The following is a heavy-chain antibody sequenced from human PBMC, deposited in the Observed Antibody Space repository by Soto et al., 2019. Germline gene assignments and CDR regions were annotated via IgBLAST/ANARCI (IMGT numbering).Heavy chain of an antibody. V-gene: IGHV3-74*01. J-gene: IGHJ4*02. D-gene: IGHD3-22*01. CDR1: GFTFSSYW. CDR2: INGDGSTT. CDR3: ARPRYDGSGTPFDH. Sequence: EVQLVESGGALVQPGWSLRLSCAASGFTFSSYWMHWVRQAPGKGLVWVSRINGDGSTTTYADSVKGRFIISRDNAKNMLYLQMNSLTAEDTAVYYCARPRYDGSGTPFDHWGQGTLVTVSS.